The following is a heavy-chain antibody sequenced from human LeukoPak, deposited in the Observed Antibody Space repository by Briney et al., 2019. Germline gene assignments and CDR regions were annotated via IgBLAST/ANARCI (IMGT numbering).Heavy chain of an antibody. CDR3: ARDKGDGYNSA. J-gene: IGHJ5*02. CDR1: GGSISSSSYY. Sequence: SETLSLTCTVSGGSISSSSYYWGWIRQPPGKGLEWIGSIYYSGSTYYNPSLKSRVTISVDTSKNQFSLKLSSVTAADTAVYYCARDKGDGYNSAWGQGTLVTVSS. D-gene: IGHD5-24*01. V-gene: IGHV4-39*07. CDR2: IYYSGST.